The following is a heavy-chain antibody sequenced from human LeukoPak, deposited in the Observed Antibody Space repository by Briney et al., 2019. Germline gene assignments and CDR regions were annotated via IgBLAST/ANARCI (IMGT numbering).Heavy chain of an antibody. CDR1: GYTFTGYY. CDR2: INPNSGGT. Sequence: GASVKVSCKASGYTFTGYYMHWVRQAPGQGLEWMGWINPNSGGTNYAQKFQGRVTMTRDTSISTAYMELSRLRSDDTAVYYCARKGGWELPSDNWFDPWGQGTLVTVSS. J-gene: IGHJ5*02. V-gene: IGHV1-2*02. CDR3: ARKGGWELPSDNWFDP. D-gene: IGHD1-26*01.